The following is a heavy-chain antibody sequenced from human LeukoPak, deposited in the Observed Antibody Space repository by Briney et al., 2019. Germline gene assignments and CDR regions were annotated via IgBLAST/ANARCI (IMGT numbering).Heavy chain of an antibody. V-gene: IGHV1-2*02. D-gene: IGHD1-26*01. Sequence: GASVKVSCKASGYTFTGYYIHWVRQAPGQGLEWMGWINPNSGGTNYAQKFQGRVTMTRDTSISTAYMELRRLRSDDTAVYYCAREESIVSYQFLHDYWGQGTLVTVSS. CDR2: INPNSGGT. CDR3: AREESIVSYQFLHDY. CDR1: GYTFTGYY. J-gene: IGHJ4*02.